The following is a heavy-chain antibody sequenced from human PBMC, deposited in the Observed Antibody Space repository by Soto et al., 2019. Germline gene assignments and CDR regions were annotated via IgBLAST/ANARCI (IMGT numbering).Heavy chain of an antibody. V-gene: IGHV3-23*01. J-gene: IGHJ4*02. Sequence: EVQLLESGGGLVQPGGSLRLSCAASGFTFSCHAMSWVRQAPGGGLEWVSAISGSGGSTYYADSVKGRFTISRDNSKNTLYLQMNSLRAEDTAVHYCAKMWGGTYYFDYWGQGTLVTVSS. CDR3: AKMWGGTYYFDY. D-gene: IGHD1-26*01. CDR2: ISGSGGST. CDR1: GFTFSCHA.